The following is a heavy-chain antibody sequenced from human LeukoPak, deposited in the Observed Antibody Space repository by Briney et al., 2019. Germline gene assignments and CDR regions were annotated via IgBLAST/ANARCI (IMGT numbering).Heavy chain of an antibody. V-gene: IGHV3-13*01. D-gene: IGHD1-26*01. CDR2: IGTGGDT. CDR1: GFTFSNHA. Sequence: PGGSLRLSCATSGFTFSNHAMHWVRQASGKGLEWVSAIGTGGDTFYPGSVKGRFTISRENAKNSLSLQMNSLRAEDTAVYYCVRQQTPHGNFDYWGQGTLVTVSS. J-gene: IGHJ4*02. CDR3: VRQQTPHGNFDY.